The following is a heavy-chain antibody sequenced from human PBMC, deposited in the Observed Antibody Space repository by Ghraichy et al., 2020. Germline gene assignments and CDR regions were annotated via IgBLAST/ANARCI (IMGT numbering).Heavy chain of an antibody. CDR1: GFTFSSYA. CDR3: VGCSQGGSVYCYMDV. J-gene: IGHJ6*03. D-gene: IGHD3-10*01. V-gene: IGHV3-23*01. Sequence: GGSLRLSCAASGFTFSSYAMSWVRQAPGKGLEWVSSIVGSGGTTFYADSVKGRFTISRDNSKSTLYLQMNSLRAEDTAVYYCVGCSQGGSVYCYMDVWGK. CDR2: IVGSGGTT.